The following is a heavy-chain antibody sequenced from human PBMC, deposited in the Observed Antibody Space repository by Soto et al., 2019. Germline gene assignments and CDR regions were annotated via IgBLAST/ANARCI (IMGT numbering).Heavy chain of an antibody. V-gene: IGHV4-59*01. D-gene: IGHD5-12*01. CDR3: ARDGYTFFDY. CDR2: IYYSGST. Sequence: SETLSLTCTVSGGSISSYYWSWIRQPPGKGLEWIGYIYYSGSTNYNPSLKSRVTISVDTSKNQFSLKLSSVTAADTAVYYCARDGYTFFDYWGQGTLVTVSS. CDR1: GGSISSYY. J-gene: IGHJ4*02.